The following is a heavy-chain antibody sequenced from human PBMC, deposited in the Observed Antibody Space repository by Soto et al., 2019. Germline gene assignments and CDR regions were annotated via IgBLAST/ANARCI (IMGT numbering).Heavy chain of an antibody. D-gene: IGHD3-16*01. CDR3: AMVDNYVTPTPPDV. Sequence: QVQLVQSGDEVRKPGSSMKVSCKASGYVFVNYAIAWVRQAPGQGLEWMGWISTYSGNTHYASKVQGRLTMTTDTSTSTAYLDLRSLTSDATAVYYCAMVDNYVTPTPPDVWGQVTTVTVSS. CDR1: GYVFVNYA. V-gene: IGHV1-18*01. J-gene: IGHJ6*02. CDR2: ISTYSGNT.